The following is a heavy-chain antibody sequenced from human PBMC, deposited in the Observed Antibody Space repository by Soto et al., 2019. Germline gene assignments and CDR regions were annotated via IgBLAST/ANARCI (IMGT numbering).Heavy chain of an antibody. CDR1: GFTFSSYS. V-gene: IGHV3-21*01. CDR2: ISSSSSYI. J-gene: IGHJ6*02. D-gene: IGHD3-9*01. Sequence: LVSTGGSLRLSCAASGFTFSSYSMNWVRQAPGKGLEWVSSISSSSSYIYYADSVKGRFTISRDNAKNSLYLQMNSLRAEDTAVYYCARVPYDILTGRRMDVWGQGTTVTVSS. CDR3: ARVPYDILTGRRMDV.